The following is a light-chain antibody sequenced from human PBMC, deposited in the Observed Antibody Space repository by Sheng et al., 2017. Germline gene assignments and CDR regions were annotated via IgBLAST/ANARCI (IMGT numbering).Light chain of an antibody. V-gene: IGKV1-NL1*01. CDR2: GAS. Sequence: DIQMTQSPSSLSASVGDRVTITCRASQGISNSLAWYQQKPEKAPKLLVFGASRLLSGVPSRFSGSGSGTVYTLTISSLQPEDFATYYCQQCYRTPWRFGQGTKVEIK. CDR1: QGISNS. J-gene: IGKJ1*01. CDR3: QQCYRTPWR.